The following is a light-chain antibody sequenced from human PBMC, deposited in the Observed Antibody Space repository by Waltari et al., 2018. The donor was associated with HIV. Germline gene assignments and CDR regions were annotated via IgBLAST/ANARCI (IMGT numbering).Light chain of an antibody. Sequence: QSVLTQPHSVSGAPGQRVTISCTGSSSNIGATYDVHWYQQFPGTAPKLLLSGNNDRPSGVPDRFSGSRSGTSASLAITGLQADDEADYYCQSYDSSLSGSVVFGGGTKLTVL. CDR2: GNN. V-gene: IGLV1-40*01. CDR1: SSNIGATYD. CDR3: QSYDSSLSGSVV. J-gene: IGLJ2*01.